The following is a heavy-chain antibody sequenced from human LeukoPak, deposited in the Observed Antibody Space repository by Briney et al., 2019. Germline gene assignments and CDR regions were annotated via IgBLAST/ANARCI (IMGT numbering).Heavy chain of an antibody. V-gene: IGHV4-59*01. Sequence: SETLSLTCTVSNGSMTNNYWSWIRQPPGKGLEWIGYVYSSGSTIYIPSLKSRVTISIDTSKNQFSLKLISVTAADTAVYYCARGDCSGGSCYPDYWGQGTLVTVSS. CDR3: ARGDCSGGSCYPDY. D-gene: IGHD2-15*01. CDR2: VYSSGST. J-gene: IGHJ4*02. CDR1: NGSMTNNY.